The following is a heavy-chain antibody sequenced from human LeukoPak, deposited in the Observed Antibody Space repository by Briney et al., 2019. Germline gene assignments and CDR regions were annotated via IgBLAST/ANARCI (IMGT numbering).Heavy chain of an antibody. V-gene: IGHV5-51*01. Sequence: GESLKISCKGSGYIFTSYWIGWVRQMPGKGLEWMGIIYPGDSDTRYSPSFQGQVTISADKSISTAYLQWSSLKASDTAMYYCARVIAAAGTVPRDAFDIWGQGTMVTVSS. CDR3: ARVIAAAGTVPRDAFDI. CDR2: IYPGDSDT. D-gene: IGHD6-13*01. CDR1: GYIFTSYW. J-gene: IGHJ3*02.